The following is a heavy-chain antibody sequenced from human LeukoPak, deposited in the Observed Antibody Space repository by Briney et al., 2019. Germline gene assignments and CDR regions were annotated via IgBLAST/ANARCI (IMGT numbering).Heavy chain of an antibody. CDR1: GFTFSSYS. J-gene: IGHJ4*02. V-gene: IGHV3-30*03. Sequence: GGSLRLSCAASGFTFSSYSMNWVRQAPGKGLEWVAVISYDGINKYYADSVKGRFTISRDNSKNTLYLLMNSLRAEDTAVYYCARSGGGYSSGYFYWGQGTLVTVSS. D-gene: IGHD6-19*01. CDR3: ARSGGGYSSGYFY. CDR2: ISYDGINK.